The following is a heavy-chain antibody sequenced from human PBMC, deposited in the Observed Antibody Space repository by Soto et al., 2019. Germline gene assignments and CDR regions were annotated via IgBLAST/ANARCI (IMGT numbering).Heavy chain of an antibody. CDR3: AKGTAVARQHFAN. J-gene: IGHJ4*02. CDR1: GFTFRDFG. D-gene: IGHD6-19*01. Sequence: QVQLVESGGGVAQPERSLRLSCATSGFTFRDFGMHWVRQGPGKGLEWVAAISADGSDKYYPGSVKGRFTISRDNTKNALYLQMNSLRTEDTAIYYCAKGTAVARQHFANWGQGTLVTVSS. CDR2: ISADGSDK. V-gene: IGHV3-30*18.